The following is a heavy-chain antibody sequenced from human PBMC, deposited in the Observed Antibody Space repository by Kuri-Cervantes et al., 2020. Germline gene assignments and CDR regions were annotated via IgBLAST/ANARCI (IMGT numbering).Heavy chain of an antibody. J-gene: IGHJ3*02. CDR2: ISAYNGNT. CDR3: ARDADFQWPDAFDI. D-gene: IGHD6-19*01. V-gene: IGHV1-18*01. CDR1: GYTFTSYG. Sequence: ASVKVSCKASGYTFTSYGISWVRQAPGQGLERMGWISAYNGNTNYAQKLQGRVTMTTDTSTSTAYMELRSLRSDDTAVYYCARDADFQWPDAFDIWGQGTMVTVSS.